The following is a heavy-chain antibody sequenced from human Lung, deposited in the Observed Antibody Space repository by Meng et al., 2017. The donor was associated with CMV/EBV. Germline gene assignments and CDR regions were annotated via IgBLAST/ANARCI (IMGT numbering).Heavy chain of an antibody. CDR2: TYYRSKWYT. CDR1: GDSVSNNRAP. CDR3: ARAYYYDSRGYSHYFDY. V-gene: IGHV6-1*01. D-gene: IGHD3-22*01. J-gene: IGHJ4*02. Sequence: SXTLSLTCDTSGDSVSNNRAPWTWIRQSPSRGLEWLGRTYYRSKWYTDLAVSVKSRITINPDTSKNQFSLQLNSVTPEDTAMYFCARAYYYDSRGYSHYFDYWGQGTLVTVSS.